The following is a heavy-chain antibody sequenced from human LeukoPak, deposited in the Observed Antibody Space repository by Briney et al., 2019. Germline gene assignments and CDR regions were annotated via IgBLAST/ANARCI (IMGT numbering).Heavy chain of an antibody. Sequence: SETLSLTCTVSGGSISSYYWSWIRQPPGKGLEWIGSIYYSGSTYYNPSLKSRVTISVDTSKNQFSLKLSSVTAADTAVYYCASMYSSGWYEGFFWGQGTLVTVSS. CDR3: ASMYSSGWYEGFF. D-gene: IGHD6-19*01. V-gene: IGHV4-39*01. CDR2: IYYSGST. CDR1: GGSISSYY. J-gene: IGHJ4*02.